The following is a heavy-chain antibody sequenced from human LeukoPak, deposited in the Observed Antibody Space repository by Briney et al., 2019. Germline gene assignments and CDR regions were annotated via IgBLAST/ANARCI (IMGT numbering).Heavy chain of an antibody. D-gene: IGHD2-15*01. V-gene: IGHV3-23*01. J-gene: IGHJ4*02. CDR2: ISGSGGSI. CDR3: ARGDCSGGSCYQA. Sequence: GGSLGLSCAASGFTFSSYAMSWVRQAPGKGLEWVSAISGSGGSIYYADSVKGRFTISRDNAKNSLYLQMNSLRAEDTAVYYCARGDCSGGSCYQAWGQGTLVTVSS. CDR1: GFTFSSYA.